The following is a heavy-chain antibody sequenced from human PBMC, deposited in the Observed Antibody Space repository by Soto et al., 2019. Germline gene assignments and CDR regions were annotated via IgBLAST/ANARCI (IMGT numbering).Heavy chain of an antibody. D-gene: IGHD3-22*01. J-gene: IGHJ4*02. V-gene: IGHV1-69*06. CDR3: ARVGYYDSSRPYSFEY. Sequence: GASVKVSCKASGYTFTSYDIYWERQAPGQGLEWMGGIIPIFGTANYAQKFQGRVTITADKSTSTAYMELSSLRSEDTAVYYCARVGYYDSSRPYSFEYCCQGPLLTLSS. CDR1: GYTFTSYD. CDR2: IIPIFGTA.